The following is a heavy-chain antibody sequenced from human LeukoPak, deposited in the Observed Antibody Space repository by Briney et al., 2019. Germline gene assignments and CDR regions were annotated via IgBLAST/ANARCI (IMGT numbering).Heavy chain of an antibody. J-gene: IGHJ4*02. Sequence: GGSLRLSCAASGFTFSSYSMNWVRQAPGKGLEWVSSISSSSSYIYYADSVKGRFTISRDNAKNTLYLQMNSLRAEDTAVYYCARGFSCGGNFDYWGQGTLVTVSS. D-gene: IGHD2-21*01. CDR2: ISSSSSYI. CDR1: GFTFSSYS. CDR3: ARGFSCGGNFDY. V-gene: IGHV3-21*01.